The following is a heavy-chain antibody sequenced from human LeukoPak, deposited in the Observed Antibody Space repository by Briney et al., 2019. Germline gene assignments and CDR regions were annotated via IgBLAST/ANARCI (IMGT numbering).Heavy chain of an antibody. CDR3: ARDSSGYLDY. CDR2: INPSGGST. V-gene: IGHV1-46*01. CDR1: GYTFTNNY. J-gene: IGHJ4*02. D-gene: IGHD3-22*01. Sequence: ASVKVSCKASGYTFTNNYLHWVRQAPGQGLEWMGIINPSGGSTSYAQKFQGRVTMTRDTSTSTVYMELSSLRSEDTAVYYCARDSSGYLDYWVQGTLVTVSS.